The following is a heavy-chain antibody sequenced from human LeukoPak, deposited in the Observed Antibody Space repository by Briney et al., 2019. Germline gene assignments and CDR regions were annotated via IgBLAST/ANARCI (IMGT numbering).Heavy chain of an antibody. Sequence: PGGSLRLSSAASGFTFSSYGMHWVRQAPGEGLEWVAFIRYDGTNKYYTDSVKGRFTISRDNIKKTLYLQMSSLRAEDTAVYYCVKDLGTRSVHDGFDIWGQGTMVTVSS. CDR1: GFTFSSYG. V-gene: IGHV3-30*02. D-gene: IGHD1-1*01. CDR3: VKDLGTRSVHDGFDI. J-gene: IGHJ3*02. CDR2: IRYDGTNK.